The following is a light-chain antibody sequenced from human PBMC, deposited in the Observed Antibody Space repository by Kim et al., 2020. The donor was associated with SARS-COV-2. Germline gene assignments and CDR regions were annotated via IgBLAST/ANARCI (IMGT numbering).Light chain of an antibody. CDR3: QQSYNSPRT. CDR1: QNIDTY. Sequence: SESVGDRVTITCRESQNIDTYLNWYQQKSGEAPNLLIYAASTLQNGVPSRFSGTGSGTDFILTIDSLQPEDFATYYCQQSYNSPRTFGQGTKLEI. J-gene: IGKJ2*01. V-gene: IGKV1-39*01. CDR2: AAS.